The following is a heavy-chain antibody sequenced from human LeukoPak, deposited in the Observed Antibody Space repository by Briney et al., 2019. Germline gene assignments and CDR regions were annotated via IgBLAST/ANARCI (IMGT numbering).Heavy chain of an antibody. J-gene: IGHJ5*02. V-gene: IGHV3-7*01. CDR2: IKQDGGEE. CDR1: GFTFSSYG. CDR3: ARDREIWLPHNWFDP. D-gene: IGHD5-24*01. Sequence: GGSLRLSCAASGFTFSSYGMHWVRQAPGKGLEWVANIKQDGGEEYYVDSVKGRFTISRDNGKNSLFLQMTSLRAEDTAVYYCARDREIWLPHNWFDPWGQGTLVTVSS.